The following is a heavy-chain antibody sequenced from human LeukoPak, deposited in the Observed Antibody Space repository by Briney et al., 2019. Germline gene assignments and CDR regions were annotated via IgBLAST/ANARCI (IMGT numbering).Heavy chain of an antibody. CDR3: ARQNTFTI. V-gene: IGHV4-59*08. Sequence: SETLSLTCTVSGVSITNDYWNWARQPPGKGLEWIGYIHYTGSTSYNPSLKTRLTISGDTSKSHCSLKLSSVTAADTAVYYYARQNTFTIGGQGTVVTVSS. CDR2: IHYTGST. CDR1: GVSITNDY. J-gene: IGHJ3*02. D-gene: IGHD2/OR15-2a*01.